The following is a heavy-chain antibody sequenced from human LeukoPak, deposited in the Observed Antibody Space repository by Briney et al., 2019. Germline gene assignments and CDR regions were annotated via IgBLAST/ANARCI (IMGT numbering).Heavy chain of an antibody. Sequence: GGSLRLSCAASGFTVIANDMTWVSQAPGKGLEWVSVLYSDGNTKYADSVQGRFTISRDNSKNTLYLEMNSLSPDDTAVYYCARGVEPLAANTLAYWGQGTLVTVSS. V-gene: IGHV3-53*01. CDR1: GFTVIAND. CDR3: ARGVEPLAANTLAY. J-gene: IGHJ4*02. D-gene: IGHD1-14*01. CDR2: LYSDGNT.